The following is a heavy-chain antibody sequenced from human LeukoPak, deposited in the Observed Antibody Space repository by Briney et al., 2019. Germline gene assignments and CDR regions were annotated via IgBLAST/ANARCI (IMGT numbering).Heavy chain of an antibody. Sequence: PGGSLRLSCAASGFTFSSYAMSWVRQAPGKGLEWVSAISGGGGNTYYADSVKGRFTISRDNSKNTLYLQMNSLRAEDTAVYYCAKVYIEVVVAATWDYWGQGTLVTVSS. CDR2: ISGGGGNT. CDR3: AKVYIEVVVAATWDY. D-gene: IGHD2-15*01. V-gene: IGHV3-23*01. J-gene: IGHJ4*02. CDR1: GFTFSSYA.